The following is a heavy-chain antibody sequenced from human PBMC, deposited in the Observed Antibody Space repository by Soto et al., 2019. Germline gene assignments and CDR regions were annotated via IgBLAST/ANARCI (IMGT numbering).Heavy chain of an antibody. CDR1: GFTFSTYA. J-gene: IGHJ6*02. Sequence: EVQLLESGGGLVQPGGSLRLSCAASGFTFSTYAMSWVRQAPGKGLEWVSSISGSGGSTLYADSVKGRITISRDNSKTTLYLQVNSLRAEDTAVYYCAKGRAPSGWYPPYCYGMDVWGLGTTVTVSS. CDR2: ISGSGGST. CDR3: AKGRAPSGWYPPYCYGMDV. D-gene: IGHD6-19*01. V-gene: IGHV3-23*01.